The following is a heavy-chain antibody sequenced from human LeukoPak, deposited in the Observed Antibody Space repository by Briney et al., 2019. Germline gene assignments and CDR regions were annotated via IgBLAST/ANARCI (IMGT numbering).Heavy chain of an antibody. CDR3: ARNIALAGPDAFDI. D-gene: IGHD6-19*01. CDR1: GFTVSSNH. CDR2: IYSVGRT. V-gene: IGHV3-53*01. Sequence: GGSLRLSCAASGFTVSSNHMSWVRQAPGKGLEWVSVIYSVGRTHYADSVKGRFTIYRDNSKNTLYLQMNSLRAEDTAVYYCARNIALAGPDAFDIWGQGTMVTVSS. J-gene: IGHJ3*02.